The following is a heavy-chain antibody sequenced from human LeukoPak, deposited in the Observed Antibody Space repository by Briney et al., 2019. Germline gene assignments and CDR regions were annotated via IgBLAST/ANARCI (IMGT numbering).Heavy chain of an antibody. Sequence: SETLSLTCTVSGGSISSSSYYRGWIRQPPGKGLEWIGSIYYSGSTYYNPSLKSRVTISVDTSKNQFSLKLSSVTAADTAVYYCARAGDVDIVATIANPPDGFDYWGQGTLVTVSS. CDR1: GGSISSSSYY. J-gene: IGHJ4*02. D-gene: IGHD5-12*01. CDR3: ARAGDVDIVATIANPPDGFDY. CDR2: IYYSGST. V-gene: IGHV4-39*07.